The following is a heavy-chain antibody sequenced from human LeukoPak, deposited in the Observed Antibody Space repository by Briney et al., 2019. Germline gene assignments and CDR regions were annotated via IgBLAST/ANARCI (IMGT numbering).Heavy chain of an antibody. Sequence: PGGSLRLSCAASGFTFSSYAMSWVRQAPGKGLEWVSAISGSGGSTYYADSVKGRFTISRDNSKNTLYLQMNSLRAEDTAVYCCATSLFTSGWYYFDYWGQGTLVTVSS. D-gene: IGHD6-19*01. CDR3: ATSLFTSGWYYFDY. J-gene: IGHJ4*02. V-gene: IGHV3-23*01. CDR2: ISGSGGST. CDR1: GFTFSSYA.